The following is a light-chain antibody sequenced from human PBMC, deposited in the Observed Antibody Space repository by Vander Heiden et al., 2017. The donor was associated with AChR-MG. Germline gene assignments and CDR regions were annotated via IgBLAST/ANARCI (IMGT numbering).Light chain of an antibody. CDR1: QGINSY. V-gene: IGKV1-33*01. J-gene: IGKJ3*01. CDR3: QQYDTPPS. CDR2: DAS. Sequence: DIQMTQSPSSLSASVGDRVTITCQASQGINSYLNWYQQRQGNAAKSLISDASNVETGVPRRFSGSGARKYFSFTISSLQAEDIGTYYCQQYDTPPSFGPGTKVHIK.